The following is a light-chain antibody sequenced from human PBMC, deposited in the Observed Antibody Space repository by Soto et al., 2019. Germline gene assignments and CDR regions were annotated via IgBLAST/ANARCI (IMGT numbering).Light chain of an antibody. CDR3: QHANSYSEA. V-gene: IGKV1-5*03. CDR1: QTISSW. CDR2: EAS. Sequence: DIQMTQSPSTLSGSVGDRVTITCRASQTISSWLAWYQQKPGKAPKLLIYEASSLQSGVPSRFSGSGFGTEFTLTISSLQPDDFAIYYCQHANSYSEAFGQGAKVDIK. J-gene: IGKJ1*01.